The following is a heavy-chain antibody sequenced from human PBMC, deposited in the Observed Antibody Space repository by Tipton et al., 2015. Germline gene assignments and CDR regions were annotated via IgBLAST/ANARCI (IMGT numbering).Heavy chain of an antibody. CDR3: ARLWSYDFWSATSYSFDS. J-gene: IGHJ4*02. V-gene: IGHV4-59*01. CDR1: GGPISGYY. CDR2: IHQSGST. Sequence: TLSLTCTVSGGPISGYYWSWIRQPPGKGLEWIGYIHQSGSTRYNPSLKSRITISLDTSKNQFSLRLSSVTAADTALYHCARLWSYDFWSATSYSFDSWGQGTLLTVSS. D-gene: IGHD3-3*01.